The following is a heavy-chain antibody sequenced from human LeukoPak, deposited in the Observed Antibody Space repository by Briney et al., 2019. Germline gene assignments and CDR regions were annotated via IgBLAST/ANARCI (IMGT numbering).Heavy chain of an antibody. V-gene: IGHV1-2*02. Sequence: GASVKVSCKASGYTFTGYYMHWVRQAPGQGLEWMGWINPNSGGTNYAQNFQGRVTMTRDTSISTAYMELSRLRSDDTAVYHCARGAFQGSSWFDYWGQGTLVTVSS. D-gene: IGHD6-13*01. J-gene: IGHJ4*02. CDR3: ARGAFQGSSWFDY. CDR1: GYTFTGYY. CDR2: INPNSGGT.